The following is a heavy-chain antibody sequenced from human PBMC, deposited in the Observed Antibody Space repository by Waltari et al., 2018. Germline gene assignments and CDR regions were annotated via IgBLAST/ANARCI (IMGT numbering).Heavy chain of an antibody. D-gene: IGHD1-1*01. J-gene: IGHJ4*02. CDR3: TTGIVELESERAAF. CDR1: GVTIGGTA. V-gene: IGHV3-73*01. CDR2: VRSKHNNFAT. Sequence: EVQVVESGGGFIQTGESLRLSCVTSGVTIGGTAMEWVRQSPGKGLQWIGRVRSKHNNFATVYAESMRGRSMVSRNASMNTAYLQIDNVTPDDTAVYYCTTGIVELESERAAFWGRGVLVTVTS.